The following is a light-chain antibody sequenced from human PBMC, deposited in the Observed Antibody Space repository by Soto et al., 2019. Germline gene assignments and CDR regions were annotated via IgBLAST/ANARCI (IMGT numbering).Light chain of an antibody. J-gene: IGLJ1*01. Sequence: QSVLTQPASVSGSPGQSITISCTGTSSDVGGYNYVSWYQQHPGKVPKLMIYEVSNRPSGVSNRFSGSKSGHTASLTISGLQSEDEADYFCTSYTSSTTLDVFGTGTKVTVL. CDR1: SSDVGGYNY. CDR3: TSYTSSTTLDV. CDR2: EVS. V-gene: IGLV2-14*01.